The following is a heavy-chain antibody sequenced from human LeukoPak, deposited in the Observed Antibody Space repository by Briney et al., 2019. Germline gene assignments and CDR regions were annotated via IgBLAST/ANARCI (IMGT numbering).Heavy chain of an antibody. CDR1: GGTFSSYA. J-gene: IGHJ4*02. Sequence: SVRVSCKASGGTFSSYAISWVRQAPGQGPEWMGGIIPIFGTANYAQKFRGRVTITMDESTSTAYMELSSLRSEDTAVYYCARDRKRGSYYGYFDYWGQGTLVSVSS. V-gene: IGHV1-69*05. CDR2: IIPIFGTA. CDR3: ARDRKRGSYYGYFDY. D-gene: IGHD1-26*01.